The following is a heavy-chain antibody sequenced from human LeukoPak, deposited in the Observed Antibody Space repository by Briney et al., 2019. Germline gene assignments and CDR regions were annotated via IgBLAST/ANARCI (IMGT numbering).Heavy chain of an antibody. V-gene: IGHV1-24*01. CDR2: FDPEDGET. CDR3: ATDRGYSYGSRCFDY. D-gene: IGHD5-18*01. CDR1: GYTLTELS. Sequence: ASVKVSCKVSGYTLTELSMHWVRQAPGKGLEWMGGFDPEDGETIYAQKFQGRVTMTEDTSTDTAYMELSSLRSEDTAVYYCATDRGYSYGSRCFDYWGQGTLVTVSS. J-gene: IGHJ4*02.